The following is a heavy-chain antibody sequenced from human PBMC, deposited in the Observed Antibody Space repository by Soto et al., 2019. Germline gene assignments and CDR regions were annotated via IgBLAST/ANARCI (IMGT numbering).Heavy chain of an antibody. D-gene: IGHD6-13*01. Sequence: GGSLRLSCAASGFTFSSYAMSWVRQAPGKGLEWVSAISGSGGSTYYADSVKGRFTISRDNSKNTLYLQMNSLSAEDTAVYYCARVSSSWSPREFDYWGQGTLVTVSS. CDR2: ISGSGGST. CDR1: GFTFSSYA. V-gene: IGHV3-23*01. CDR3: ARVSSSWSPREFDY. J-gene: IGHJ4*02.